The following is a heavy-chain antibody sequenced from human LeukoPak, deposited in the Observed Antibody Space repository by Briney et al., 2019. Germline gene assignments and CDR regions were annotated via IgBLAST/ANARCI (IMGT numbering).Heavy chain of an antibody. D-gene: IGHD1-26*01. V-gene: IGHV3-23*01. Sequence: GGSLRLSCAASGFTFSSYAMSWIRQAPGKGLEWVASISGSGGGTFYADSVKRRFTISRDSSRNVLYMQMNSMRAEDTAVFYCAKANTESGTYVYYGLDVWGQGTTVTVSS. J-gene: IGHJ6*02. CDR1: GFTFSSYA. CDR3: AKANTESGTYVYYGLDV. CDR2: ISGSGGGT.